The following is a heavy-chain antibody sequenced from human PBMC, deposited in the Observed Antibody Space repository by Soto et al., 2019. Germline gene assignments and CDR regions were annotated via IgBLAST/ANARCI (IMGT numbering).Heavy chain of an antibody. D-gene: IGHD2-15*01. Sequence: GGSLRLSCAASGFNFNSYTINWVRQAPGKRLEWLSSISSSGYIFSTDSVRGRFTISRDNAKNSVYLQINSLRAEDTAVYFCAGDCSGGSCYPGMDVWGQGTTVTVSS. CDR2: ISSSGYI. CDR3: AGDCSGGSCYPGMDV. J-gene: IGHJ6*02. CDR1: GFNFNSYT. V-gene: IGHV3-21*01.